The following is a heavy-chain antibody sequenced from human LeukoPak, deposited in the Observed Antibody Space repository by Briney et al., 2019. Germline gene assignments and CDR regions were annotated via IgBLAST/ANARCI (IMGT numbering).Heavy chain of an antibody. CDR1: GLTFDDYA. Sequence: PGGSLRLSCAASGLTFDDYAMHWVRQAPGKGLEGVPGFSWNSGSIGYADSVKGRFTISRDNAKNSLYLQMNSLRAEDTALYCCAKDIGSIAVAGNPFDYWGQGTLVTVSS. D-gene: IGHD6-19*01. CDR3: AKDIGSIAVAGNPFDY. CDR2: FSWNSGSI. V-gene: IGHV3-9*01. J-gene: IGHJ4*02.